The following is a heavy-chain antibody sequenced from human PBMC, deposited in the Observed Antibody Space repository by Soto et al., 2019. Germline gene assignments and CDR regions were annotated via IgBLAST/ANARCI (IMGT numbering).Heavy chain of an antibody. CDR1: GYTFTRSG. CDR3: AREGVASYYYYGMDV. J-gene: IGHJ6*02. CDR2: ISSYNGDT. V-gene: IGHV1-18*01. D-gene: IGHD5-12*01. Sequence: QVQLVQSGAEVKKPGASVKVSCKASGYTFTRSGISWVRQAPGQGPEWMGWISSYNGDTNYAQTFQGRVTMTTDTSSSTDYMELRRLRSDDAAVYYCAREGVASYYYYGMDVWGQGTPVTVSS.